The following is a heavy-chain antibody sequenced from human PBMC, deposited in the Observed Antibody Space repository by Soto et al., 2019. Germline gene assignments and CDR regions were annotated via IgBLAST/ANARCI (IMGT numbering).Heavy chain of an antibody. V-gene: IGHV1-69*01. CDR1: GGTFSSYA. Sequence: QVQLVQSGAEVKKPGSSVKVSCKASGGTFSSYAISWVRQAPGQGLEWMGGIIPIFGTANYAQKFQGRVTITAGASTSTAYMELGRLGSEDTAVYYCAAHISSGWYGGGGWGRWRKYYFDYWGQGTLVTVSS. D-gene: IGHD6-19*01. CDR2: IIPIFGTA. CDR3: AAHISSGWYGGGGWGRWRKYYFDY. J-gene: IGHJ4*02.